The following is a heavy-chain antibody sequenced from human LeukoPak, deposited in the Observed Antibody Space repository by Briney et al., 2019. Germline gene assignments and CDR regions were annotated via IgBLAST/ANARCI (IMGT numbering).Heavy chain of an antibody. D-gene: IGHD2-21*02. CDR3: ARGVSYCGGDCYSSYYYYGMDV. V-gene: IGHV3-23*01. J-gene: IGHJ6*02. Sequence: PGGSLRLSCAASGFTFSSYAMSWVRQAPGKGLEWVSAISGSGGSTYYADSVKGRFTISRDNSKNTLYLQMNSLRAEDTAVYYCARGVSYCGGDCYSSYYYYGMDVWGQGTTVTVSS. CDR1: GFTFSSYA. CDR2: ISGSGGST.